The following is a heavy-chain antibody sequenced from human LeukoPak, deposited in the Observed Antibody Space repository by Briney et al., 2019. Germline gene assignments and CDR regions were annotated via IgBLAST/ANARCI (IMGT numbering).Heavy chain of an antibody. CDR2: ISSSGSTI. V-gene: IGHV3-48*03. CDR3: ARGAGYSYGYRDSFEY. CDR1: GFTFSSYE. J-gene: IGHJ4*02. Sequence: GGSLRLSCAASGFTFSSYEMNWVRQAPGKGLEWVSYISSSGSTIYYADSVKGRFTISRDNAKNTLYLQMNSLRVEDTAVYFCARGAGYSYGYRDSFEYWGQGTLVTVSS. D-gene: IGHD5-18*01.